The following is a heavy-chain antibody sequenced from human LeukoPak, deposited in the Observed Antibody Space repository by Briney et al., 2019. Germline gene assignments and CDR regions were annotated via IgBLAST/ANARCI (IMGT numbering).Heavy chain of an antibody. D-gene: IGHD3-3*01. Sequence: GGSLRLSCVASGFTFSSYDMNWVRQAPGKGLEWVSSISSTSNYINYADSVKGRFTISRDNAKSSLYLQMNSLRVDDTAVYYCARTVFGAYNWLDPWGQGALVTVSS. V-gene: IGHV3-21*01. CDR2: ISSTSNYI. CDR3: ARTVFGAYNWLDP. CDR1: GFTFSSYD. J-gene: IGHJ5*02.